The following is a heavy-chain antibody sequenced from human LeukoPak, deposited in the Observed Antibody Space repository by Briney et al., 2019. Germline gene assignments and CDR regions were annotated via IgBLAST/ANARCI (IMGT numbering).Heavy chain of an antibody. V-gene: IGHV3-30*18. Sequence: PGRSLRLSCAASGFTFSSYGMHWVRQAPGKGLEWVAVISYDGSNKYYADYVKGRFTISRDNSKNTLYLQMNSLRAEDTAVYYCAKDYLEVTAIGVFDYWGQGTLVTVSS. CDR1: GFTFSSYG. D-gene: IGHD2-21*02. CDR2: ISYDGSNK. J-gene: IGHJ4*02. CDR3: AKDYLEVTAIGVFDY.